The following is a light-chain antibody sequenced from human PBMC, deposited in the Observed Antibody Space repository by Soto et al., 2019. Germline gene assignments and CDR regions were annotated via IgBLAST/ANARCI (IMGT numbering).Light chain of an antibody. CDR1: SSDVGGYNY. CDR3: CSYAGGNYV. Sequence: QSVLTQPRSVSGPPGQSVTISCTGTSSDVGGYNYVSWYQQHPGKAPKLMIYDVSKRPSGVPDRFSGSKSGNTASLTISGLQAEDEADYSCCSYAGGNYVFGTGTKVTVL. CDR2: DVS. J-gene: IGLJ1*01. V-gene: IGLV2-11*01.